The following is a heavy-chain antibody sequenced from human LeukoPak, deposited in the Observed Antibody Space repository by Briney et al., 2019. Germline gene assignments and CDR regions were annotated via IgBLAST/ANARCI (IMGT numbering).Heavy chain of an antibody. V-gene: IGHV3-30*18. J-gene: IGHJ4*02. CDR1: GFTFSSYG. CDR2: ISYDGSNK. D-gene: IGHD3-10*01. Sequence: GRSLNPSFAASGFTFSSYGMHLVRQAPGKGLDWVAVISYDGSNKFYADSVKGRFTISRDNSKNTLYLQMNSLRAEDTAVYYCAKDPLLITMVRGVLKLSYYFDSWGQGTLVTVSS. CDR3: AKDPLLITMVRGVLKLSYYFDS.